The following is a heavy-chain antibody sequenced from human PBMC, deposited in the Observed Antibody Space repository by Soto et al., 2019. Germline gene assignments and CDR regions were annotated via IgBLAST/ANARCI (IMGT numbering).Heavy chain of an antibody. J-gene: IGHJ6*02. V-gene: IGHV3-23*01. CDR3: ARDLAVFGVATSGMDV. CDR1: GFTFSTSA. CDR2: ISGSGAGT. D-gene: IGHD3-3*01. Sequence: PGGSLRLSCTASGFTFSTSAMSWVRQAPGRGLEWVSGISGSGAGTYYADSVKGRFTISRDNSKNTLHLQMNSLRAEDTAVYYCARDLAVFGVATSGMDVWGQGTTVTVYS.